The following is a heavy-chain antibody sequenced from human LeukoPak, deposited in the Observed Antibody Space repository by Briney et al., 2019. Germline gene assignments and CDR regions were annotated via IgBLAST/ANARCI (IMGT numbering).Heavy chain of an antibody. Sequence: ASVKVSCKASGYTFTGYYMHWVRQAPGQGLEWMGRINPNSGGTNYAQKFQGRVTMTRDTSISTAYMELSRLRSDDTAVYYCARLPRRDSSGPFDYWGQGTLVTVSS. CDR1: GYTFTGYY. CDR2: INPNSGGT. J-gene: IGHJ4*02. CDR3: ARLPRRDSSGPFDY. D-gene: IGHD3-22*01. V-gene: IGHV1-2*06.